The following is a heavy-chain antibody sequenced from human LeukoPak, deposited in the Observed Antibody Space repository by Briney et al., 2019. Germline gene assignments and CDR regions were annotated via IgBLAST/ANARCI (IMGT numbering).Heavy chain of an antibody. Sequence: PGGSLRLSCAASGFTSRSYAMHWVRQAPGKGLEWGAVISYDGSNKYYADSVKGRFTISRDNSKNTLYLQMNSLRAEDTAVYYCSRAPTVTRGDFEYWGQGTLVTVSS. V-gene: IGHV3-30*01. CDR2: ISYDGSNK. J-gene: IGHJ4*02. D-gene: IGHD4-17*01. CDR1: GFTSRSYA. CDR3: SRAPTVTRGDFEY.